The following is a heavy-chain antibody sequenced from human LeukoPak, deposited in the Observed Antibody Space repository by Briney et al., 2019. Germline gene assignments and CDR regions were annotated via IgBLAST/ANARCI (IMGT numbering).Heavy chain of an antibody. Sequence: SGGSLRLSCAASGFTFSSFAMSWVRQAPGKGLEWVSGISGNGGNTYYADSVKGRCTISRDNPTNTLYLQMNSLKAEDTAIYYCAKVRNSVQVLYHGLDIWGKGTTVTVSS. D-gene: IGHD5/OR15-5a*01. CDR1: GFTFSSFA. CDR2: ISGNGGNT. V-gene: IGHV3-23*01. J-gene: IGHJ6*04. CDR3: AKVRNSVQVLYHGLDI.